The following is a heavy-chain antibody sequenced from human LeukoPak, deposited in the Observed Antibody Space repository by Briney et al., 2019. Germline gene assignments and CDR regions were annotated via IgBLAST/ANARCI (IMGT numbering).Heavy chain of an antibody. V-gene: IGHV4-59*01. Sequence: NPSETLSLTCTVSGGSISSYYGSWIRQPPGNGLEWNGYFYYSGSTNYNPSLKSRVTISLVTSKNQFSLKLSSVTAADTAVYYCARGFYPHWYSGSYYGYFDYWGQGTLVTVSS. D-gene: IGHD1-26*01. CDR3: ARGFYPHWYSGSYYGYFDY. J-gene: IGHJ4*02. CDR1: GGSISSYY. CDR2: FYYSGST.